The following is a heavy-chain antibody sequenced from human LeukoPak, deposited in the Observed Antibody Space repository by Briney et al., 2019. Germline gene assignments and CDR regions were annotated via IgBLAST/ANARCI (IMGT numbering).Heavy chain of an antibody. V-gene: IGHV3-21*01. D-gene: IGHD5-18*01. J-gene: IGHJ4*02. CDR2: ISSSSSYI. CDR3: ARDGYSYGSTFDY. CDR1: GFAFSRYS. Sequence: GGSLRLSCAASGFAFSRYSMNWVRQAPGKGLEWVSSISSSSSYIYYADSVKGRFTISRDDAKNSLYLQMNSLRAEDTAVYYCARDGYSYGSTFDYWGQGTLVTVSS.